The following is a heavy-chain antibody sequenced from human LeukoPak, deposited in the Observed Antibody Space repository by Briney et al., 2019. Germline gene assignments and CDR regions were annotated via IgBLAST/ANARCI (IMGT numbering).Heavy chain of an antibody. J-gene: IGHJ4*02. D-gene: IGHD5-12*01. CDR2: IKSKTDGGTT. CDR1: GFTFNNAW. V-gene: IGHV3-15*01. CDR3: TTNLGGYEAYYFDS. Sequence: PGGSLRLSCAASGFTFNNAWMSWVRQAPGKGLEWVGRIKSKTDGGTTDYAAPVKGRFTISRDDSKNTLYLQMNSLKTEDTAVYYCTTNLGGYEAYYFDSWGQGTLVTVSS.